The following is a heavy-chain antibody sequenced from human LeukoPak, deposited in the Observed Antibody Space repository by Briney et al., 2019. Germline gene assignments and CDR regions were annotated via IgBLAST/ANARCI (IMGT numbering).Heavy chain of an antibody. Sequence: GGSLRLSCAASGFTVSSNYMSWVRQAPGKGLEWVSVIYSGGSTYYADSVKGRFTISRDNSKNTLYLQMNSLRAEDTPLYYCGRDHRGGGDYGDYWGQGTLVTVSS. V-gene: IGHV3-53*01. J-gene: IGHJ4*02. D-gene: IGHD4-17*01. CDR3: GRDHRGGGDYGDY. CDR2: IYSGGST. CDR1: GFTVSSNY.